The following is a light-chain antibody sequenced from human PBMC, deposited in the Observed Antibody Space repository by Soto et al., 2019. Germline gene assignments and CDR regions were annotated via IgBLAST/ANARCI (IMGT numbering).Light chain of an antibody. CDR2: GAS. V-gene: IGKV3-15*01. J-gene: IGKJ4*01. Sequence: EIVMTQSPATGAVSPGEGGTLACRASQRMRNKLAGYQQRPGQAPTLLIYGASTRATGVPATFRGSGYGTEFTLPINGLQSEDFALYWCQQYDSWPPPFGGGTK. CDR1: QRMRNK. CDR3: QQYDSWPPP.